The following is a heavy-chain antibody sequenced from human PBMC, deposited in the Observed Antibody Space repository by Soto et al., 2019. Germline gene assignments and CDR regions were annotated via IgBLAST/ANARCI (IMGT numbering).Heavy chain of an antibody. CDR3: ARARTQWMVRATFWFDP. J-gene: IGHJ5*02. Sequence: PGGSLTLSCADSGFRFSSYSMGWVRQTPGKGLEWVAAITATGGSTYYADSVKGRFTISRDNSKNPLYLQMNSLRAEDTAVYYCARARTQWMVRATFWFDPWGQGTLVTVSS. V-gene: IGHV3-23*01. D-gene: IGHD6-19*01. CDR1: GFRFSSYS. CDR2: ITATGGST.